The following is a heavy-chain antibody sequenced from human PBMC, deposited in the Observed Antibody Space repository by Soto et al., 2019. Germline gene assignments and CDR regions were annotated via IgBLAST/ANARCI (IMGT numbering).Heavy chain of an antibody. CDR3: TRDQGGSYDSWFDP. Sequence: EVQLVESGGGLVKPGGSLRLSCSFTFNSYSLNWVRQAPGKGLEWVSSISSGSAYIKYADSVKGRFTISRDNANNFLYLQTSSLRVDDTALYYCTRDQGGSYDSWFDPWGQGTLVTVSS. CDR2: ISSGSAYI. CDR1: FTFNSYS. D-gene: IGHD1-26*01. J-gene: IGHJ5*02. V-gene: IGHV3-21*06.